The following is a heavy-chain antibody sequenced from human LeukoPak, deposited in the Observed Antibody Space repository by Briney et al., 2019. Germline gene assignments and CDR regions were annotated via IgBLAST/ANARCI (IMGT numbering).Heavy chain of an antibody. Sequence: NPSETLSLTCTVSGGSISSSSYYSGWIRQPPGKGQEWIGSIYHSVSTYYIPSYKSRITILVDASKNQFSLKLSSLTAADTAVYYCARDRDWGSTVSDYWGQGTLVTVSS. J-gene: IGHJ4*02. CDR2: IYHSVST. D-gene: IGHD7-27*01. V-gene: IGHV4-39*07. CDR3: ARDRDWGSTVSDY. CDR1: GGSISSSSYY.